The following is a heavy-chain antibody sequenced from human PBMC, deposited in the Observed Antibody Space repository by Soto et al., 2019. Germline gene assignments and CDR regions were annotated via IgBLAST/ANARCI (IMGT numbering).Heavy chain of an antibody. J-gene: IGHJ4*02. Sequence: VASVKVSCKASGYTFTSYYMHWVRQAPGQGLEWMGIINPSGGSTSYAQKFQGRVTMTRDTSTSTVYMELSSLRSEDTAVYYCARDRYREYYDSSGSPCYWGQGTLVTVSS. CDR1: GYTFTSYY. CDR2: INPSGGST. CDR3: ARDRYREYYDSSGSPCY. V-gene: IGHV1-46*01. D-gene: IGHD3-22*01.